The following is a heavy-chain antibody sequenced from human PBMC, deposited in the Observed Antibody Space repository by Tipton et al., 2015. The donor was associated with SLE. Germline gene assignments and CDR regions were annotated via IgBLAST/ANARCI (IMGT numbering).Heavy chain of an antibody. J-gene: IGHJ3*02. CDR1: GGSFSGYY. D-gene: IGHD1-7*01. Sequence: TLSLTCAVYGGSFSGYYWSWIRQPPGKGLEWIGEINHSGSTNYNPSLKSRVTISVDTSKNQFSLKLSSVTAADTAVYYCARNPIGVNYPHAFDIWGQGTMVTVSS. CDR2: INHSGST. V-gene: IGHV4-34*01. CDR3: ARNPIGVNYPHAFDI.